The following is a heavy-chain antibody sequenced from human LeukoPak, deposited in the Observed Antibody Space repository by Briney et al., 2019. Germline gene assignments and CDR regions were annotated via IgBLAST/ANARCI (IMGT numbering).Heavy chain of an antibody. J-gene: IGHJ5*02. V-gene: IGHV4-59*01. Sequence: SETLSLTCTVSGGSISSYYWSWIRQPPGKGLEWIGYIYYSGRTNYNPSLKSRITILVDASKNQFSLKLSSVTAADTAVYYCARAETQYYDFWSGYHNWFDPWGQGTLVTVSS. CDR1: GGSISSYY. CDR3: ARAETQYYDFWSGYHNWFDP. D-gene: IGHD3-3*01. CDR2: IYYSGRT.